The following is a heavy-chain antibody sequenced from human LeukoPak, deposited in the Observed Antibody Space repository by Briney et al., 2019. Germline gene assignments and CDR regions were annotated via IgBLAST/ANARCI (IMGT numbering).Heavy chain of an antibody. CDR1: GYTFTSYD. D-gene: IGHD6-6*01. CDR3: ARGGHSSSSADY. V-gene: IGHV1-69*13. Sequence: ASVKVSCKASGYTFTSYDINWVRQATGQGLEWMGGIIPIFGTANYAQKFQGRVTITADESTSTAYMELSSLRSEDTAVYYCARGGHSSSSADYWGQGTLVTVSS. CDR2: IIPIFGTA. J-gene: IGHJ4*02.